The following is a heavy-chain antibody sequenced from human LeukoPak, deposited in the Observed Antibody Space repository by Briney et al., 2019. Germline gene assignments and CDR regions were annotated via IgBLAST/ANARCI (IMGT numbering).Heavy chain of an antibody. J-gene: IGHJ4*02. CDR2: INHSGST. V-gene: IGHV4-34*01. CDR1: GGSFSGYY. D-gene: IGHD6-6*01. Sequence: SETLSLTCAVYGGSFSGYYWSWIRQPPGKGLEWIGEINHSGSTNYNPSLKSRVTISVDTSKNQFSLKLSSVTAADTAVYYCARRHVQYSSSSDPYYFDYWGQGTLVTVSS. CDR3: ARRHVQYSSSSDPYYFDY.